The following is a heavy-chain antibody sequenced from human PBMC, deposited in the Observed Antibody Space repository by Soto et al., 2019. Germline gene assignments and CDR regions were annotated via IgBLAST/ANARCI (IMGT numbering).Heavy chain of an antibody. Sequence: EVQLVESGGGLVQPGESLRLSCAASGFTFSNYWMHWVRRAPGKGLVWVSRINGDGSSTNYADAVKGRITISRDNAKNTLYLQMNSLRVEDTAVYYCARGPQYRDYLYYFDYWGQGTLVTVSS. D-gene: IGHD4-17*01. V-gene: IGHV3-74*01. J-gene: IGHJ4*02. CDR1: GFTFSNYW. CDR3: ARGPQYRDYLYYFDY. CDR2: INGDGSST.